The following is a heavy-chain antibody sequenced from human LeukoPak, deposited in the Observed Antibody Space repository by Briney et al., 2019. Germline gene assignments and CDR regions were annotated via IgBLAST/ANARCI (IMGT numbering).Heavy chain of an antibody. V-gene: IGHV3-49*03. Sequence: GGSLRLSCTTSGFTFGDYAMSWFRQARGRGLEWVGFIRSKTFGGTPDYAASVKGRFTISRDDSRGIAYLQMDSLKSEDTALYYCTRIDGYSVGVDYWGQGTRVTVSS. J-gene: IGHJ4*02. CDR2: IRSKTFGGTP. CDR1: GFTFGDYA. CDR3: TRIDGYSVGVDY. D-gene: IGHD1-26*01.